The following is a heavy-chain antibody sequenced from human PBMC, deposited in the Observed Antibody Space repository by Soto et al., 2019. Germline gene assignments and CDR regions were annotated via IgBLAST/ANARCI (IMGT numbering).Heavy chain of an antibody. D-gene: IGHD4-17*01. Sequence: SETLSLTCTVSGGSISSSNYYWGWVRQLPGKGLEWIGYIHYGGSTHYNPSLKSRVTISVDTSKNEFSLKLTSVTAADTAVYFCARDQVTTVTTGANYYYYYYGMDVWGQGTTVTVSS. CDR2: IHYGGST. J-gene: IGHJ6*02. V-gene: IGHV4-31*03. CDR3: ARDQVTTVTTGANYYYYYYGMDV. CDR1: GGSISSSNYY.